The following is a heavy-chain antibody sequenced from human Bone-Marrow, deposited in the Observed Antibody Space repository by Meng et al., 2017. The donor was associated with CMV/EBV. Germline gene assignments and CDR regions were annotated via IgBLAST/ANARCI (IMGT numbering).Heavy chain of an antibody. V-gene: IGHV4-39*01. J-gene: IGHJ4*02. CDR1: GGSISSSSYY. CDR3: ARHIREYYYDSKGSYFDD. Sequence: GSLRLSCTVSGGSISSSSYYWGWIRQPPGKGLEWIGSIYYSGSTYYNPSLKSRVTISVDTSKNQFSLKLSSVTAADTAVYYCARHIREYYYDSKGSYFDDWGQGTRVTVSS. CDR2: IYYSGST. D-gene: IGHD3-22*01.